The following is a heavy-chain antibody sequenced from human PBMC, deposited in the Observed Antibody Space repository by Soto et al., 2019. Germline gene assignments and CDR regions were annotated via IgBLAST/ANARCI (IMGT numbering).Heavy chain of an antibody. CDR3: AREWTDGYNYGYYDY. D-gene: IGHD5-12*01. Sequence: AGGSLRLSCAASGFTFSSYWMSWVRQAPGKGLEWVANIKQDGSEKYYVDSVRGRFTISRDNAKNSLYLQMNSLRAEDTAVYYCAREWTDGYNYGYYDYWGQGTLVTVSS. V-gene: IGHV3-7*01. J-gene: IGHJ4*02. CDR2: IKQDGSEK. CDR1: GFTFSSYW.